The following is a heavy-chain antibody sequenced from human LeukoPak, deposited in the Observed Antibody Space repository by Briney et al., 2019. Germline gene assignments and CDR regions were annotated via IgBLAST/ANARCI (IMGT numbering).Heavy chain of an antibody. V-gene: IGHV3-23*01. CDR2: ISGSGGST. Sequence: GGSLRLSCAASGFTFSSYAMSWVRQAPGKGLEWASVISGSGGSTYYADSVKRQFTISRDNSQNTQSLQLNSQIAEDTAVCCLSQGDGICGSDAFDIWRQGRMLTVPS. CDR3: SQGDGICGSDAFDI. J-gene: IGHJ3*02. D-gene: IGHD2-21*01. CDR1: GFTFSSYA.